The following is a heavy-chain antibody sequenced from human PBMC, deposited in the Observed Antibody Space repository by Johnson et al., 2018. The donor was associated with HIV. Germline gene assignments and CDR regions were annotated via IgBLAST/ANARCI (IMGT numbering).Heavy chain of an antibody. CDR2: ILYDGSNK. D-gene: IGHD3-10*01. J-gene: IGHJ3*02. V-gene: IGHV3-30*03. CDR1: GFTFSTSG. Sequence: QVQLMESGGGVVQPGRSLRLSCAASGFTFSTSGMHWVRQAPGKGMEWVAVILYDGSNKYYADSVRGRFTISRDNSKNTLYLQINSLRADDTAVYYCARGGASITEAFDIWGQGTMVTVSS. CDR3: ARGGASITEAFDI.